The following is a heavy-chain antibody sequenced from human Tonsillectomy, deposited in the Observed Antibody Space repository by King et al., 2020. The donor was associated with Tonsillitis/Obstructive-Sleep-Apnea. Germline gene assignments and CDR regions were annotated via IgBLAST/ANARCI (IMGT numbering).Heavy chain of an antibody. CDR1: GFTFTINA. Sequence: VQLVQSGGGLVQPGGSLRLSCAASGFTFTINAMTWVRQAPGKGLAWVSSIRDWGTFTFYADSVKGRFTISRDNSTNTLYLQMIGLRAEDTAVYYCAKDRRYQMDYMDVWGKGTTVSVSS. D-gene: IGHD2-2*01. V-gene: IGHV3-23*04. CDR2: IRDWGTFT. J-gene: IGHJ6*03. CDR3: AKDRRYQMDYMDV.